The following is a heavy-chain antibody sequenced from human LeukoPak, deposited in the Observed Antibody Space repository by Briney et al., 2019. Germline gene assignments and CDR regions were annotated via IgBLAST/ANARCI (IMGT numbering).Heavy chain of an antibody. CDR2: INHGGST. CDR1: RGSFCGYY. CDR3: ARVPVMVRGHPPFDY. V-gene: IGHV4-34*01. J-gene: IGHJ4*02. Sequence: PSETLSLTCAVHRGSFCGYYWSWIREPPGKGLGWSGQINHGGSTNYNPPLKSRVTISVESSKNQFSLKLSSVTAADTAVYYCARVPVMVRGHPPFDYWGQGSLVTVSS. D-gene: IGHD3-10*01.